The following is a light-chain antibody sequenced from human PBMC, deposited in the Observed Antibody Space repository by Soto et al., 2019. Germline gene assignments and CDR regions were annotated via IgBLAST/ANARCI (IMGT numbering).Light chain of an antibody. CDR2: LNSDGSH. CDR3: QTWGTGIWV. CDR1: SGHGSYA. V-gene: IGLV4-69*01. J-gene: IGLJ3*02. Sequence: QPVLTQSPSASASLGASVKLTCTLSSGHGSYAIAWHQQQPEKGPRYLMKLNSDGSHSKGDGIPDRFSGSSSGAERYLTISSLQSEDEADYYCQTWGTGIWVFGGGTKVTVL.